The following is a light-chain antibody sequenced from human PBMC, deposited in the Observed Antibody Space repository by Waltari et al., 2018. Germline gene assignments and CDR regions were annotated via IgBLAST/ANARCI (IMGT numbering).Light chain of an antibody. CDR2: DAS. CDR1: QRVGMS. CDR3: QHYVRLPAT. V-gene: IGKV3-20*01. Sequence: EIVLTQSPGTLSLSPGARATLACRASQRVGMSLAWYQQKPGQAPRLLIYDASRRATGIPDRFSGSGSGTDFSLTISRLEPEDFAVYYCQHYVRLPATFGQGTKVEI. J-gene: IGKJ1*01.